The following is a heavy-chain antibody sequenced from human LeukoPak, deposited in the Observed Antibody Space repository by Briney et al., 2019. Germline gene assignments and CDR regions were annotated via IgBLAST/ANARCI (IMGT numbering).Heavy chain of an antibody. CDR2: NNYSGST. J-gene: IGHJ6*03. V-gene: IGHV4-34*01. Sequence: SETLAPTRAVHCWSLKGYYWGLILQPPGKGPGWVGENNYSGSTNDNPSLKSRVTISVDTSKNQFSLKLSSVTAADTAVYYCARVYYDFWSGSQYYMDVWGKGTTVTVSS. CDR1: CWSLKGYY. CDR3: ARVYYDFWSGSQYYMDV. D-gene: IGHD3-3*01.